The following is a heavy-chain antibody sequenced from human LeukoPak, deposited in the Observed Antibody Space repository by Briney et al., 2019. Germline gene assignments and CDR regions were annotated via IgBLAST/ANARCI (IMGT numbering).Heavy chain of an antibody. CDR1: GYSFTTYW. V-gene: IGHV5-51*01. CDR3: TRPAASGYDSPANY. CDR2: IYPGDSDT. Sequence: GESLKISCKGSGYSFTTYWIGWVRQMPGKGLEWMGIIYPGDSDTRCSPSFQGQVTISADKSISTAYLQWSSLKASDTAMYYCTRPAASGYDSPANYWGQGTLVTVSS. J-gene: IGHJ4*02. D-gene: IGHD5-12*01.